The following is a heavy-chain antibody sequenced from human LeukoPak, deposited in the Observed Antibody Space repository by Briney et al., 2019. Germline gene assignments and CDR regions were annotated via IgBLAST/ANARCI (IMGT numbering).Heavy chain of an antibody. CDR2: IKQDGSEK. V-gene: IGHV3-7*01. D-gene: IGHD3-3*01. J-gene: IGHJ3*02. CDR1: GFTFSSYW. CDR3: ARDLSGEWLRVMALDI. Sequence: PGGSLRLSCAASGFTFSSYWMSWVRQAPGKGLEWVANIKQDGSEKYYVDSVKGRFTISRDNAKNSLYLQMNSLRAEDTAVYYCARDLSGEWLRVMALDIWGQGTMVTVSS.